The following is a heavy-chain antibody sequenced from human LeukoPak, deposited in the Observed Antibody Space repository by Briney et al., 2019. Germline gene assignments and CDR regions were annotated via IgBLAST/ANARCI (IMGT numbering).Heavy chain of an antibody. J-gene: IGHJ3*02. D-gene: IGHD2-2*01. CDR1: GGSFSGYY. CDR2: INHSGST. CDR3: GVVRAAADAFDI. Sequence: SETLSLTCAVYGGSFSGYYWSWIRQPPGKGLEWIGEINHSGSTNYNPSLKSRVTISVDTSKNQFSLKLSSVTAADTAVYYCGVVRAAADAFDIWGQGTMVTVSS. V-gene: IGHV4-34*01.